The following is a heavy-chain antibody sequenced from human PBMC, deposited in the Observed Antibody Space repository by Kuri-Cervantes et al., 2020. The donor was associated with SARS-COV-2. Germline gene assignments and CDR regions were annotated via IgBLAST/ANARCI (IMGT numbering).Heavy chain of an antibody. CDR1: GFTVSSNY. CDR2: IYSGGST. Sequence: GESLKISCAASGFTVSSNYMSWVRQAPGKGLEWVSVIYSGGSTYYADSVKGRFTISRDNAKNPLYLQMNSLRAEDTAVYYCARHSGGAFDYWGQGTLVTVSS. D-gene: IGHD1-26*01. J-gene: IGHJ4*02. CDR3: ARHSGGAFDY. V-gene: IGHV3-53*01.